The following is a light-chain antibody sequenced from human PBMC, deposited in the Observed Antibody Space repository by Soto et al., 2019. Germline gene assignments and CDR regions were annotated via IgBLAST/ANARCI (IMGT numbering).Light chain of an antibody. V-gene: IGKV3-11*01. J-gene: IGKJ5*01. CDR1: QSVSSY. Sequence: EIVLKNSPATLSLSQEERATLSCRASQSVSSYLAWYQQKPGQAPRLLIYRTSDRANGIPGRFSGSGSGTDFTLAISRLEPEDFAIYYCQQYGSSPITFGQGTRLEI. CDR3: QQYGSSPIT. CDR2: RTS.